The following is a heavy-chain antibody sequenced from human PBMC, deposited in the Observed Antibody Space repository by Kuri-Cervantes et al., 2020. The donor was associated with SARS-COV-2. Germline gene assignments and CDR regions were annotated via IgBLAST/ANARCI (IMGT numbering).Heavy chain of an antibody. V-gene: IGHV4-59*12. D-gene: IGHD1-26*01. CDR1: GGSISSYY. Sequence: ESLKISCTVSGGSISSYYWSWIRQPPGKGLEWIGYIYYSGSTNYNPSLKSRVTISVDTSKNQFSLKLSSVTAADTAVYYCARSGSYPPWFDPWGQGTLVTVSS. J-gene: IGHJ5*02. CDR2: IYYSGST. CDR3: ARSGSYPPWFDP.